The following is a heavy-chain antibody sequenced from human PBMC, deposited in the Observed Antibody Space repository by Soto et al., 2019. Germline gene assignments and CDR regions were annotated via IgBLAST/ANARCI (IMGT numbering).Heavy chain of an antibody. CDR1: GYSISSGYY. V-gene: IGHV4-38-2*01. CDR3: ARGIYSKLFDP. J-gene: IGHJ5*02. CDR2: IYHSGST. D-gene: IGHD4-4*01. Sequence: PXATLSLTCAVSGYSISSGYYWGWIRQPPGKGLEWIGSIYHSGSTYYNPSLKSRVTISVDTSKNQFSLKLSYVTAADTAVYYCARGIYSKLFDPWGQGTLVTV.